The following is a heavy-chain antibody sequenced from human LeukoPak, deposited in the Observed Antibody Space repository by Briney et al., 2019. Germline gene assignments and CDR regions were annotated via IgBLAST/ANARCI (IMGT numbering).Heavy chain of an antibody. J-gene: IGHJ4*02. D-gene: IGHD5-12*01. CDR3: ARVSGYDWESFYDY. Sequence: SETLSLTCTVSGYSISSGYYWDWIRQPPGKGLEWIGSIYYSGSTNYNPSLKSRVTISVDTSKNQFSLKLNSMTAADTAVYYCARVSGYDWESFYDYWGQGTLVTVSS. CDR1: GYSISSGYY. V-gene: IGHV4-38-2*02. CDR2: IYYSGST.